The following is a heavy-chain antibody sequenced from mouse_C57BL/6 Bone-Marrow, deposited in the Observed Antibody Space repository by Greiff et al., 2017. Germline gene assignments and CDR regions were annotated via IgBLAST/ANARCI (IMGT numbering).Heavy chain of an antibody. V-gene: IGHV1-55*01. D-gene: IGHD2-1*01. CDR2: IYPGSGST. Sequence: QVQLKQPGAELVKPGASVKMSCKASGYTFTSYWITWVKQRPGQGLEWIGDIYPGSGSTNYNEKFKSKATLTVDTSSSTAYMQLSSLTSEDSAVYYCARRSNYLPWFAYWGQGTLVTVSA. CDR3: ARRSNYLPWFAY. CDR1: GYTFTSYW. J-gene: IGHJ3*01.